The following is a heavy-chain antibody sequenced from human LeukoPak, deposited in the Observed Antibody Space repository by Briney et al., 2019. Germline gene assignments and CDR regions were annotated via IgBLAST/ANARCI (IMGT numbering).Heavy chain of an antibody. CDR3: AELGITMIGGV. CDR1: GFTFSSYG. Sequence: QPGGSLRRTCAASGFTFSSYGMHWVRQAPGKGLEWVSYISSSGSTIYYADSVKGRFTISRDNAKNSLYLQMNSLRAEDTAVYYCAELGITMIGGVWGKGTTVTISS. CDR2: ISSSGSTI. D-gene: IGHD3-10*02. V-gene: IGHV3-48*04. J-gene: IGHJ6*04.